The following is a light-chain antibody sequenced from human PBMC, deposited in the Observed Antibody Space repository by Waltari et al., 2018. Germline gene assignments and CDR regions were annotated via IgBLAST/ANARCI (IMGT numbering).Light chain of an antibody. Sequence: VGLTQSPLSLPVTLGQPASTSSRSSQSLVYTDGISYLNWFHQRPGQAPRRLIYKVSNRDSGVPDRFSGSGSGTDFTLMISSVEADDVGVYFCMQATHWPVTFGQGTRLEIK. J-gene: IGKJ5*01. V-gene: IGKV2-30*01. CDR2: KVS. CDR3: MQATHWPVT. CDR1: QSLVYTDGISY.